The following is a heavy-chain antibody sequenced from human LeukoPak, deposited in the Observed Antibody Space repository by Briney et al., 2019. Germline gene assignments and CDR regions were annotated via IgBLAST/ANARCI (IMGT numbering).Heavy chain of an antibody. D-gene: IGHD2-15*01. CDR1: GFTFSSYA. J-gene: IGHJ5*02. V-gene: IGHV3-23*01. CDR3: AKLVTYCSGGSCYSWSDP. Sequence: GGSLRLSCAASGFTFSSYAMSWVRQAPGKGLEWVSAISGSGGSTYYADSVKGRFTISRDNSKNTLYLQMNSLRAEDTAVYYCAKLVTYCSGGSCYSWSDPWGQGTLVTVSS. CDR2: ISGSGGST.